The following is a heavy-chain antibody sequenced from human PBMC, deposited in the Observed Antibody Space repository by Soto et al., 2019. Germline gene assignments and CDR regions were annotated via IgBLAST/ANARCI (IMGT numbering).Heavy chain of an antibody. CDR2: MNPNSGNT. V-gene: IGHV1-8*01. J-gene: IGHJ6*02. Sequence: QVQLVQSGAEVKKPGASVKVSCKASGYTFTSYDINWVRQATGQGLEWMGWMNPNSGNTGYAQKFQGRVTMTRNTSISTAYRGLSSLGAEDTAGYYCARTVTAAGTAGWELLFASYYYYGMDVWGQGTTVTVSS. CDR1: GYTFTSYD. CDR3: ARTVTAAGTAGWELLFASYYYYGMDV. D-gene: IGHD6-13*01.